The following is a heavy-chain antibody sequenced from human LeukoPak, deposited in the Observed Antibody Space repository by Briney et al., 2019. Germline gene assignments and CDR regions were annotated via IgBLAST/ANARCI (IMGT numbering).Heavy chain of an antibody. V-gene: IGHV1-2*02. CDR3: ARAPSSVRFLEWLSPSFDY. CDR1: GYTFTGYY. D-gene: IGHD3-3*01. CDR2: INPNSGGT. Sequence: ASVKVSCKASGYTFTGYYMHWVRQAPGQGLKWMGWINPNSGGTNYAQKFQGRVTMTRDTSISTAYMELSRLRSDDTAVYYCARAPSSVRFLEWLSPSFDYWGQGTLVTVSS. J-gene: IGHJ4*02.